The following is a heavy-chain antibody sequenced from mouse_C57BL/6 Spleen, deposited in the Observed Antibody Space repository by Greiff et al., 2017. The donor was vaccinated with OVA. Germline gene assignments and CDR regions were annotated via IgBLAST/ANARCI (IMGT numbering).Heavy chain of an antibody. CDR1: GFSFNTYA. CDR3: VRPSNWDEGFAY. V-gene: IGHV10-1*01. D-gene: IGHD4-1*01. J-gene: IGHJ3*01. Sequence: GGGLVQPKGSLKLSCAASGFSFNTYAMNWVRQAPGKGLEWVARIRSKSNNYATYYADSVKDRFTISRDDSESMLYLQMNNLKTEDTAMYYCVRPSNWDEGFAYWGQGTLVTVSA. CDR2: IRSKSNNYAT.